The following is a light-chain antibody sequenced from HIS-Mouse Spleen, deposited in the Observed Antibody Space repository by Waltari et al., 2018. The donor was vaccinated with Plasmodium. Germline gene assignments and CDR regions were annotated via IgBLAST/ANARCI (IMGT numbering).Light chain of an antibody. J-gene: IGLJ2*01. CDR1: SSAVGGYNL. CDR3: CSYAGSSTFVV. V-gene: IGLV2-23*03. Sequence: QSALTQPASVSGSPGQSITISCPGTSSAVGGYNLVPWYQQHPGKAPKLMIYEGSKRPSGVSNRFSGSKSGNTASLTISGLQAEDEADYYCCSYAGSSTFVVFGGGTKLTVL. CDR2: EGS.